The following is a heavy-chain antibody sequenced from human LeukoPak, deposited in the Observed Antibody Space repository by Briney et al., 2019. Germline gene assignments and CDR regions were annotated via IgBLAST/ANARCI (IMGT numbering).Heavy chain of an antibody. CDR3: AGGGDSRKAGY. D-gene: IGHD2-21*01. CDR1: GDSVSNGNYY. J-gene: IGHJ4*02. CDR2: IQSSGTT. Sequence: PSQTLSPTCTVSGDSVSNGNYYWNWIRQHPAKGLEWLAFIQSSGTTRYNPSLKSRLIVSLYTSKNQFSLKLTAVTAADTAVYYCAGGGDSRKAGYWGRGTLITVSS. V-gene: IGHV4-31*03.